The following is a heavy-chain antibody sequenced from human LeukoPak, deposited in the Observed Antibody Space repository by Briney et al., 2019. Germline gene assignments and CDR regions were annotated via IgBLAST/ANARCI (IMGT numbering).Heavy chain of an antibody. J-gene: IGHJ4*02. D-gene: IGHD2-15*01. CDR3: AKAQRGYSPPSDY. Sequence: GGSLRLSCAASGFTFDDYAMHWVRQAPGKGLEWVSGISRNSDSIGYADSVKGRFTISRDNAKNSLYLQMNSLRPEDTALYYCAKAQRGYSPPSDYWGQGTLVTVSS. V-gene: IGHV3-9*01. CDR2: ISRNSDSI. CDR1: GFTFDDYA.